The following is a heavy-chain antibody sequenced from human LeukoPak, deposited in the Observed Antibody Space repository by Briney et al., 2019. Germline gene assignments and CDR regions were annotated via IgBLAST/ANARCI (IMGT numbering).Heavy chain of an antibody. D-gene: IGHD6-13*01. J-gene: IGHJ6*03. Sequence: PSETLSLTCTVSGGSISSYYWSWIRQPPWKGLEWIGCTYYTGSTNHNPSLKSRVTISVDTSKNQFSLKMSSVTAADTAVYYCARVPSASAYHYMDVWGKGTTVTVSS. CDR3: ARVPSASAYHYMDV. V-gene: IGHV4-59*01. CDR2: TYYTGST. CDR1: GGSISSYY.